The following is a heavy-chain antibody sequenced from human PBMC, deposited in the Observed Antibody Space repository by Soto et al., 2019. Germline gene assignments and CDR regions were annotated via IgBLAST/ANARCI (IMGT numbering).Heavy chain of an antibody. CDR2: IDPSDSYT. CDR1: GYSFTSYW. Sequence: PGESLKISCKGSGYSFTSYWISWVRQMPGKGLEWMGRIDPSDSYTNYSPSFQGHVTISADKSISTAYLQWSSLKASDTAMYYCARLLYNWNDDYYYYYGMDVWGQGTTVTVSS. J-gene: IGHJ6*02. D-gene: IGHD1-1*01. V-gene: IGHV5-10-1*01. CDR3: ARLLYNWNDDYYYYYGMDV.